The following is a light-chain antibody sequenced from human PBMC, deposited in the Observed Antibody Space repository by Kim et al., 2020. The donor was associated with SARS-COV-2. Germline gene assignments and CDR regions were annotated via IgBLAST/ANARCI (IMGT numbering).Light chain of an antibody. Sequence: SSELTQDPAVSVALGQTVRITCQGDSLRSYYASWYQQKPGQAPVRVIYGKNNRPSGIPDRFSGSSSGNTASLTITGAQAEDEAYYYCNSWDSSGNHLYVFGTGTKVTVL. CDR3: NSWDSSGNHLYV. CDR1: SLRSYY. V-gene: IGLV3-19*02. J-gene: IGLJ1*01. CDR2: GKN.